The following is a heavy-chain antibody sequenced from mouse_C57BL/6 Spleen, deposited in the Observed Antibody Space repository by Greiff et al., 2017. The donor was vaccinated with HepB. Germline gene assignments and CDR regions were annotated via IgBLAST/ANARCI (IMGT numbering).Heavy chain of an antibody. CDR1: GYTFTDYE. CDR2: IDPETGGT. J-gene: IGHJ3*01. V-gene: IGHV1-15*01. D-gene: IGHD1-1*01. Sequence: VKLQESGAELVRPGASVTLSCKASGYTFTDYEMHWVKPTPMHGLEWIGAIDPETGGTAYNQKFKGKAILTADKSSSTAYMELRSLTSEDSAVYYSTRRYYGSSYPWFAYWGQGTLVTVSA. CDR3: TRRYYGSSYPWFAY.